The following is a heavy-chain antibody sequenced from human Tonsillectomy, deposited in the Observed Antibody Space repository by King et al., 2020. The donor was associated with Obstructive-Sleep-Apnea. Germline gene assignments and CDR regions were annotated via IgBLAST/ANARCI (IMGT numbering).Heavy chain of an antibody. J-gene: IGHJ4*02. CDR3: ARDHGYSYGYIDYYFDY. Sequence: VQLVESGGGVVQPGRSLRLSCAASGFTFSNYAMHWVRQAPGKGLEGVAIISYDGSNKYNADSVKGRFTISRDDSKNTLYLQMNRLRAEDTAVYYCARDHGYSYGYIDYYFDYWGQGTLVTVSS. CDR1: GFTFSNYA. V-gene: IGHV3-30-3*01. D-gene: IGHD5-18*01. CDR2: ISYDGSNK.